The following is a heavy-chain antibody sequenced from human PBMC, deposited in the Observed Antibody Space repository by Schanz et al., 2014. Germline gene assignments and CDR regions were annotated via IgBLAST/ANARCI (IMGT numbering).Heavy chain of an antibody. Sequence: QVQLVQSGAEVKKPGSSVKVSCTASGGTFSSYTISWIRQAPGQGLEWMGRIIPVLAIADYAQKFQGRVTTTQGKSTSTASMELSSLRSEYTAVYYCARGPAQGYSYGHNIGAYYYGMDVWGQGTTVTVSS. D-gene: IGHD5-18*01. J-gene: IGHJ6*02. CDR1: GGTFSSYT. CDR2: IIPVLAIA. CDR3: ARGPAQGYSYGHNIGAYYYGMDV. V-gene: IGHV1-69*02.